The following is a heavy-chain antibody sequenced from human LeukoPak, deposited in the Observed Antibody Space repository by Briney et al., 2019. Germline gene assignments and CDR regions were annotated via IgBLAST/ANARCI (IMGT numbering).Heavy chain of an antibody. Sequence: PPETLSLTCTVSGGSISSYYWSWIRQPAGKGLEWIGRIYTSGSTNYNPSLKSRVTMSVDTSKNQFSLKLSSVTAADTAVYYCARDRSYYDSSGYYNWFDPWGQGTLVTVSS. CDR3: ARDRSYYDSSGYYNWFDP. CDR2: IYTSGST. V-gene: IGHV4-4*07. CDR1: GGSISSYY. J-gene: IGHJ5*02. D-gene: IGHD3-22*01.